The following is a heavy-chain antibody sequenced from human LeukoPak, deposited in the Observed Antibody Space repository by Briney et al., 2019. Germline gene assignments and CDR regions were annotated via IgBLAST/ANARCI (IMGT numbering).Heavy chain of an antibody. J-gene: IGHJ4*02. CDR1: GGSVSSGSYY. V-gene: IGHV4-61*01. CDR2: ICYSGST. CDR3: ARVEQLGGLFDY. D-gene: IGHD6-6*01. Sequence: SETLSLTCTVSGGSVSSGSYYWSWIRQPPGKGLEWIGYICYSGSTNYNPSLKSRVTISVDTSKNQFSLKLSSVTAADTAVYYCARVEQLGGLFDYWGQGTLVTVSS.